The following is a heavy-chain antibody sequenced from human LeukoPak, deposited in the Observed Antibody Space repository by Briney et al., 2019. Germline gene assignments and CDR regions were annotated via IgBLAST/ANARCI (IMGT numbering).Heavy chain of an antibody. D-gene: IGHD2-15*01. J-gene: IGHJ4*02. V-gene: IGHV3-21*01. Sequence: GGSLRLSCAASGFTFSSYSMNWVRQAPGKGLEWASSISSSSSYIYYAGSVKGRFTISRDNAKNSLYLQMNSLRAEDTAVYYCASTEKGYCSGGSCSLAYWGQGTLVTVSS. CDR2: ISSSSSYI. CDR3: ASTEKGYCSGGSCSLAY. CDR1: GFTFSSYS.